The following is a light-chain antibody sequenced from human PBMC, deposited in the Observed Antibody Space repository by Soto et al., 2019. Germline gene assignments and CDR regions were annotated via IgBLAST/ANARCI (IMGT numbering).Light chain of an antibody. CDR3: SSYVTDDTYV. Sequence: QSALTQPASVSGSPGQSIAISCTGTSNDVGAYHFVSWFQQHPGKAPKLIIYDVDNRPSGVSDRFSASKSGNTASLTISGLQAXDEADYYCSSYVTDDTYVFGTGTKVTVL. J-gene: IGLJ1*01. CDR1: SNDVGAYHF. CDR2: DVD. V-gene: IGLV2-14*03.